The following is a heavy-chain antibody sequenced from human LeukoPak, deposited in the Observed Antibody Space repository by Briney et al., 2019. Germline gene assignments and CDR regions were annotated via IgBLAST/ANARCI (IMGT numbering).Heavy chain of an antibody. CDR2: IYYIGST. V-gene: IGHV4-59*01. Sequence: SETLSLTCTVSGGSISSYYWSWIRQPPGKGLEWIGYIYYIGSTNYNPSLKSRVTISVDTSKNQFSLKLSSVTAADTAVYYCASDYYGSGSYYNHWGQGTLVTVSS. J-gene: IGHJ5*02. D-gene: IGHD3-10*01. CDR3: ASDYYGSGSYYNH. CDR1: GGSISSYY.